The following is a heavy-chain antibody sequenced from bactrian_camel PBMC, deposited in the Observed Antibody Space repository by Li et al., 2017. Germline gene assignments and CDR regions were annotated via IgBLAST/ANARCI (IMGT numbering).Heavy chain of an antibody. CDR2: INSGGTTT. Sequence: QLVESGGGSVQAGGSLRLSCAASGYTYSSNWMYWVRQAPGKGLEWVSTINSGGTTTYYSDSVKGRFTIFRDNAKNTVHLQMNSLTPEDTAVYYCVRDGVDFRVVVTGTTFGYWGQGTQVTVS. CDR3: VRDGVDFRVVVTGTTFGY. J-gene: IGHJ6*01. CDR1: GYTYSSNW. V-gene: IGHV3S25*01. D-gene: IGHD2*01.